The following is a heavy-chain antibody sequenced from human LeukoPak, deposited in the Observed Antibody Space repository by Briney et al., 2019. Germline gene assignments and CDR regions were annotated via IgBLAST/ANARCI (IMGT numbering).Heavy chain of an antibody. CDR1: GFIFSDYW. V-gene: IGHV3-7*01. CDR3: VKPLLFIRGLGDN. Sequence: PGGSLRLSCAASGFIFSDYWMSWVRQAPGRGLEWVANIKQDESEIFYVESVKGRFTISRDNAKNSLYLEMGSLRAEDTAVYYCVKPLLFIRGLGDNWGQGTLVTVSS. D-gene: IGHD3-10*01. J-gene: IGHJ4*02. CDR2: IKQDESEI.